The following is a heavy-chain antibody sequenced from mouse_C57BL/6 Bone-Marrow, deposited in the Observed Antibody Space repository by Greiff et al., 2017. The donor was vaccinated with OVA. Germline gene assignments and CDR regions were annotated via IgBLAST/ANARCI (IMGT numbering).Heavy chain of an antibody. Sequence: EVKLVESGGGLVKPGGSLKLSCAASGFTFSSYTMSWVRQTPEKRLEWVATISGGGGNTYYPDSVKGRFTISRDNAKNTLYLQMSSLRSEDTALYYCARKTGGYAMDYWGQGTSVTVSS. CDR2: ISGGGGNT. D-gene: IGHD4-1*01. J-gene: IGHJ4*01. V-gene: IGHV5-9*01. CDR1: GFTFSSYT. CDR3: ARKTGGYAMDY.